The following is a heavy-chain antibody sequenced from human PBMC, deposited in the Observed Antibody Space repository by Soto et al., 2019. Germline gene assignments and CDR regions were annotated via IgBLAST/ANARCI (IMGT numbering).Heavy chain of an antibody. Sequence: GESLKISCKGSGYSFTSYWICCFLQMPGKGLEWMGIIYPGDSDTRYSPSFQGQVTISADKSISTAYLQWSSLKASDTAMYYCASHGHTAVAGTMDVWGQGTTVTVSS. J-gene: IGHJ6*02. CDR1: GYSFTSYW. CDR3: ASHGHTAVAGTMDV. D-gene: IGHD6-19*01. CDR2: IYPGDSDT. V-gene: IGHV5-51*01.